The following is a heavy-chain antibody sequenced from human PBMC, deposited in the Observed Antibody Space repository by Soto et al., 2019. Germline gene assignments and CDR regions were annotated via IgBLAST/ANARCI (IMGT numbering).Heavy chain of an antibody. V-gene: IGHV5-51*01. J-gene: IGHJ3*02. CDR1: GYSFTRYW. Sequence: GESLKSSCTGSGYSFTRYWIGWVRQMPGKGLECMGIIYPGDSDTRYSPSFQGQVTISADKSISTAYLQWSSLKASDTAMYYCASQEMATKNVDAFDIWGQGTMVTVSS. D-gene: IGHD5-12*01. CDR3: ASQEMATKNVDAFDI. CDR2: IYPGDSDT.